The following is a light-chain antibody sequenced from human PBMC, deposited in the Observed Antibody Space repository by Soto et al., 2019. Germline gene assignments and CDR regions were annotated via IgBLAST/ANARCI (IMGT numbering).Light chain of an antibody. J-gene: IGKJ4*01. CDR1: QSVKSTS. Sequence: VLTQSPGTLSLSPGERATLSCRASQSVKSTSLVWYQQKPAQAPRLLIYGASSRATGIPGRFSGGGSGTDFTLTISRLEPEDFAVYYCQQYGSSPKTFGGGTKVEIK. V-gene: IGKV3-20*01. CDR2: GAS. CDR3: QQYGSSPKT.